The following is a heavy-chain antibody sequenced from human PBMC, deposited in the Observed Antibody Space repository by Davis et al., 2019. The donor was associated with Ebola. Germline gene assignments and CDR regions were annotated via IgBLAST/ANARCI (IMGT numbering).Heavy chain of an antibody. D-gene: IGHD1-7*01. CDR3: VTSPVIAPGRYWNYGKYNWFDP. J-gene: IGHJ5*02. CDR1: GYSISSGYY. CDR2: IYHSGST. V-gene: IGHV4-38-2*02. Sequence: PSETLSLTCTVSGYSISSGYYWGWIRQPPGKGLEWIGSIYHSGSTYYNPSLKSRVTISVDTSKNQFSLKLSSVTAADTAVYYCVTSPVIAPGRYWNYGKYNWFDPWGQGTLVTVSS.